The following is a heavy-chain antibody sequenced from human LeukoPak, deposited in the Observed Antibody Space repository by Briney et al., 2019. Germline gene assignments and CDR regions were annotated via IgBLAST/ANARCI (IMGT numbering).Heavy chain of an antibody. D-gene: IGHD2-15*01. CDR2: VYPGDSHT. CDR3: VRTPTCSSGTCYPNWFDS. V-gene: IGHV5-51*01. J-gene: IGHJ5*01. CDR1: GYTFTSYW. Sequence: GESLKISCKGSGYTFTSYWIGWVRQMPGQGLEWMAIVYPGDSHTKYNPSFQGQVTISADKSSSTAYLQWISLRASDTAIYYCVRTPTCSSGTCYPNWFDSWGQGTLVTVSS.